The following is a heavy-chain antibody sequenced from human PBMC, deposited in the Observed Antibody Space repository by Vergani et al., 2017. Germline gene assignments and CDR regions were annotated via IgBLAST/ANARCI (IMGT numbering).Heavy chain of an antibody. CDR2: INHSGST. CDR3: ARGLGGRPGYYYYYMDV. J-gene: IGHJ6*03. CDR1: GGSFSGYY. D-gene: IGHD2-15*01. V-gene: IGHV4-34*01. Sequence: QVQLQQWGAGLLKPSETLSLTCAVYGGSFSGYYWSWIRQPPGKGLEWIGEINHSGSTNYNPSLKSRVTISVDTSKNQFSLKLGSVTAAETAVYYCARGLGGRPGYYYYYMDVWGKGP.